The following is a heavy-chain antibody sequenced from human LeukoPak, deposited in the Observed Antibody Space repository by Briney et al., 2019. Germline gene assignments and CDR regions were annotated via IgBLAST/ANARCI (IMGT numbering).Heavy chain of an antibody. V-gene: IGHV3-23*01. J-gene: IGHJ4*02. D-gene: IGHD1-26*01. CDR1: GFTFSSYA. CDR2: ISGSGGST. Sequence: GGSLRLSCAASGFTFSSYAMSWVRQAPGKGLEWVSVISGSGGSTYYADSVKGRFTISRDNSKNTLYLQMNSLRAEDTAVYYCAKSGKRELFLDFDYWGQGTLVTVSS. CDR3: AKSGKRELFLDFDY.